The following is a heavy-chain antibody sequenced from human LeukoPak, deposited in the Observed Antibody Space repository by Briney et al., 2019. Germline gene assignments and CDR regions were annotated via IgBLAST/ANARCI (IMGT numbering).Heavy chain of an antibody. J-gene: IGHJ4*02. CDR3: ARVYLERLTAGYFDH. CDR1: GFTFSSYA. D-gene: IGHD2-8*01. V-gene: IGHV3-23*02. CDR2: ISGSGGST. Sequence: GGSLRLSCAASGFTFSSYAMSWVRQAPGKGLEWVSAISGSGGSTYYGDSVKGRFTISRDNSKNTLYLQMNSLRDDDSAAYFCARVYLERLTAGYFDHWGQGTQVTVSP.